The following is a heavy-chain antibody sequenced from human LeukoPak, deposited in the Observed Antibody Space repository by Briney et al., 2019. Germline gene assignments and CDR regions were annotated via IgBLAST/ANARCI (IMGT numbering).Heavy chain of an antibody. J-gene: IGHJ4*02. CDR3: ATVFDY. CDR1: GATFTCYA. Sequence: GASVKVSCTASGATFTCYAISWVRQAPGQGLEWMGRIIPILGIANYAQKFQGRVTITPDTSTSTAYMELSRLRSEDTAVYYCATVFDYWGQGPLVTVSS. CDR2: IIPILGIA. V-gene: IGHV1-69*04.